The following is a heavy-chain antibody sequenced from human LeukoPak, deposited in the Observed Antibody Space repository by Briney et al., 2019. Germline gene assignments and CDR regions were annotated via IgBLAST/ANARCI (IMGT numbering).Heavy chain of an antibody. D-gene: IGHD6-13*01. CDR1: GFTFSSYA. CDR3: AKGEARIAAAPFDY. V-gene: IGHV3-64*01. CDR2: ISSNGGST. J-gene: IGHJ4*02. Sequence: GGSLRLSCAASGFTFSSYAMHWVRQAPGKGLEYVSAISSNGGSTYYANSVKGRFTISRDNSKNTLYLQMNSLRAEDTAVYYCAKGEARIAAAPFDYWGQGTLVTVSS.